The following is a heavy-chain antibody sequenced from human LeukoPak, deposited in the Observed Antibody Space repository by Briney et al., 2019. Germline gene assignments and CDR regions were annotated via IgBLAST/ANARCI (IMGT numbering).Heavy chain of an antibody. J-gene: IGHJ4*02. CDR2: ITHDGGNR. D-gene: IGHD3-10*01. CDR3: ATDKSYFDSRSHQGFDY. Sequence: PGPSLRLSCAASGFTFSIYAMHWVRQAPGKGLEWVAVITHDGGNRYYADSVKGRFTISRDNSKSTLYLQMSSLRAEDTAVYYCATDKSYFDSRSHQGFDYWGQGTLVTVSS. CDR1: GFTFSIYA. V-gene: IGHV3-30*15.